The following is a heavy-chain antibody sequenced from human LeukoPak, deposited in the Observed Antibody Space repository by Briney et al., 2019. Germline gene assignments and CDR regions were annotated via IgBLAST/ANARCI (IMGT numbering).Heavy chain of an antibody. CDR2: IRSKANSYAT. CDR1: GFTFSDYS. J-gene: IGHJ6*03. Sequence: GGSLRLSCAASGFTFSDYSMNWVRQASGKGLEWVGRIRSKANSYATAYAASVKGRFTISRDDSKNTAYLQMNSLKTEDTAVYYCTAGVIAPLYYYYYMDVWGKGTTVTVSS. D-gene: IGHD3-16*02. CDR3: TAGVIAPLYYYYYMDV. V-gene: IGHV3-73*01.